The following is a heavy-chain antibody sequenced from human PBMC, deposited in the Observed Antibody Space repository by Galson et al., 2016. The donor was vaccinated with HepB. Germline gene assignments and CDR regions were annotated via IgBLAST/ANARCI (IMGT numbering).Heavy chain of an antibody. D-gene: IGHD5-12*01. V-gene: IGHV2-5*02. CDR2: IYWDDDK. J-gene: IGHJ4*02. CDR1: GFSLSTSGXS. CDR3: VHSRWIKIWAQTFSDY. Sequence: PALVKPTQTLTLTCTXSGFSLSTSGXSVGWVRQPPGKALEWLGIIYWDDDKRYSPSLESRLTISKDTSKNQVVLTMTNMDPVDTATCYCVHSRWIKIWAQTFSDYWGQGTLVTVSS.